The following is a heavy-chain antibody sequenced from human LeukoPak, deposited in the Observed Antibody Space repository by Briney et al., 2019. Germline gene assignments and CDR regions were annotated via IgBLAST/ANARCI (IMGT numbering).Heavy chain of an antibody. J-gene: IGHJ3*02. V-gene: IGHV3-7*01. D-gene: IGHD3-22*01. CDR1: GFIFSDSW. CDR3: ARDRSTTMIVVGDDAFDI. CDR2: IKEDGSEE. Sequence: GGSLRLSCAASGFIFSDSWMSWVRQSPGKGLEWVANIKEDGSEENYVDSVKGRFTISRDNAKNSLYLQMNSLRAEDTAVYYCARDRSTTMIVVGDDAFDIWGQGTMVTVSS.